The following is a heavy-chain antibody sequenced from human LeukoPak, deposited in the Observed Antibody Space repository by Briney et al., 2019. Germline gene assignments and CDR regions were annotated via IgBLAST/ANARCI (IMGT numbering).Heavy chain of an antibody. D-gene: IGHD4-17*01. J-gene: IGHJ4*02. V-gene: IGHV3-11*01. CDR3: ARAPRPTVTTFDY. CDR2: ISSSGSTI. Sequence: AGGSLRLSCAASGFTFSDYYMRWIRQAPGKGLEWGSYISSSGSTIYYADSVKGRFTISRDNAKNSLYLQMNSLRAEDTAVYYCARAPRPTVTTFDYWGQGTLVTVSS. CDR1: GFTFSDYY.